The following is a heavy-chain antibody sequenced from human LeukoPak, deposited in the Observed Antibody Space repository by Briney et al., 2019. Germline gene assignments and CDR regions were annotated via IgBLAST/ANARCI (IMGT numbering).Heavy chain of an antibody. CDR1: GFVFSTYW. V-gene: IGHV3-7*03. Sequence: PGGSLRLSCAASGFVFSTYWMTWVRQAPGKGLEWVANIKQDGSEKYYVDSVKGRFTISRDNAKNSLYLQMNSLRAEDTAVYYCARDCSSTSCYELDYWGQGTLVTVSS. CDR2: IKQDGSEK. D-gene: IGHD2-2*01. CDR3: ARDCSSTSCYELDY. J-gene: IGHJ4*02.